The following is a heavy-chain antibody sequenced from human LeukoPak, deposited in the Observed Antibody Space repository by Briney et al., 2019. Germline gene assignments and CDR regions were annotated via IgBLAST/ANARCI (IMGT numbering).Heavy chain of an antibody. Sequence: ASVKVSCKVSGYTLTELSMHWVRQAPGKGLEWMGGFDPEDGETIYAQKFQGRVTMTEDTSTDTAYMELSSLRSEDTAVYYCATAHGSGGYYDAFDIWGQGTMVTVSS. D-gene: IGHD3-10*01. CDR2: FDPEDGET. J-gene: IGHJ3*02. CDR1: GYTLTELS. V-gene: IGHV1-24*01. CDR3: ATAHGSGGYYDAFDI.